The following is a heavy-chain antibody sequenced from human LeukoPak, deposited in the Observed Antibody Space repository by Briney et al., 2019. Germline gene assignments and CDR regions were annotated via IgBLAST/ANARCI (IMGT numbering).Heavy chain of an antibody. J-gene: IGHJ5*02. CDR3: ARRGAGKNWFDP. CDR2: IYYSGST. V-gene: IGHV4-39*07. D-gene: IGHD3-10*01. Sequence: NTSETLSLTCTVSGGSISSSSYYWGWIRQPPGKGLEWIGSIYYSGSTYYNPSLKSRVTISVDTSKNQFSLRLTSVTAADTAVYHCARRGAGKNWFDPWGQGTLVTVSS. CDR1: GGSISSSSYY.